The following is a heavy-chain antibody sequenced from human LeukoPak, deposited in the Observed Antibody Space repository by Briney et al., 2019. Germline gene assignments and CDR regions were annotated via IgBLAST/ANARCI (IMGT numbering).Heavy chain of an antibody. CDR2: ISYDGSNK. CDR1: GFTFSSYA. CDR3: ARDLYQYCRGGSCYGMDV. V-gene: IGHV3-30-3*01. D-gene: IGHD2-15*01. J-gene: IGHJ6*02. Sequence: PGGSLRLSCAASGFTFSSYAMHWVRQAPGKGLEWVAVISYDGSNKYYADSVKGRFTISRDNSKNTLYLQMNSLRAEDTAVYYCARDLYQYCRGGSCYGMDVWGQGTTVTVSS.